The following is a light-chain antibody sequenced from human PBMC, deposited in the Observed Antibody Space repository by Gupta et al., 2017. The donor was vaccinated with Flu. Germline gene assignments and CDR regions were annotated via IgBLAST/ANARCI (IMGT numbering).Light chain of an antibody. CDR2: YAS. J-gene: IGKJ1*01. V-gene: IGKV6-21*01. Sequence: EIVLTQSPAFQSVTPKEKVTITCRASQNIGGALHWYQQKPDQSPKLLIKYASQSFSGVPSRFSGSGSGTDFTLTINSLEAEDAATYYCQQSSDLPWTFGQGTKVEIK. CDR1: QNIGGA. CDR3: QQSSDLPWT.